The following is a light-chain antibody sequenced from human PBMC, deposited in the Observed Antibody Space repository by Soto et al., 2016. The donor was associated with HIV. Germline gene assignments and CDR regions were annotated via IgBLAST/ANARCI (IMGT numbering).Light chain of an antibody. CDR3: QQYYSFPRT. Sequence: DIQMTQSPSSLSASVGDIVTITCRASQGIGSDLGWYQQKPGKAPELLIYAASTLQSGVPSRFSGSGSGTDFTLTISCLQSEDFATYYCQQYYSFPRTFGQGTKVEIK. CDR2: AAS. CDR1: QGIGSD. J-gene: IGKJ1*01. V-gene: IGKV1-17*01.